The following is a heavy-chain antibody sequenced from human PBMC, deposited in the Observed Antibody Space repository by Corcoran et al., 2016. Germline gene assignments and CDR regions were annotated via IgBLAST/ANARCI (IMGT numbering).Heavy chain of an antibody. CDR3: ARGEEYSGSYYWYNWFDP. V-gene: IGHV1-2*02. CDR2: INPNSGGT. J-gene: IGHJ5*02. D-gene: IGHD1-26*01. Sequence: QVQLVQSGAEVKKPGASVKVSCKASGYTFTGYYMHWVRQAPGQGLEWMGWINPNSGGTNYAQKFQGRVTMTRDTSISTAYMELSRLRSDDTAVYYCARGEEYSGSYYWYNWFDPWGQGTLVTVSS. CDR1: GYTFTGYY.